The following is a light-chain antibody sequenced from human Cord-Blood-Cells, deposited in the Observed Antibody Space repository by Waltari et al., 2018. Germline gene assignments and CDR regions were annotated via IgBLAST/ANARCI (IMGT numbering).Light chain of an antibody. V-gene: IGKV4-1*01. J-gene: IGKJ4*01. Sequence: DIVMTQSPDSLAVSLGERATINYKSSQSVLYSSNNKNYLAWYQQKPGQPPKLLIYWASTRQSGFPDRFSGSGSGTDFTLTISSLQAEDVAVYYCQQYYSTPLTFGGGTKVEIK. CDR1: QSVLYSSNNKNY. CDR3: QQYYSTPLT. CDR2: WAS.